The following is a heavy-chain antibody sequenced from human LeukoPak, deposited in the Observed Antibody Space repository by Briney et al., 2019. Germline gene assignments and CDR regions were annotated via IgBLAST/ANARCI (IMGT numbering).Heavy chain of an antibody. J-gene: IGHJ4*02. D-gene: IGHD3-16*01. CDR2: IYYSGST. CDR3: ARDSRGRIDY. Sequence: SETLSLTCTVSGGSISSYYWSWIRQPPGKGLEWIGYIYYSGSTYYNPSLKSRVTISVDTSKNQFSLKLSSVTAADTAVYYCARDSRGRIDYWGQGTLVTVSS. V-gene: IGHV4-59*12. CDR1: GGSISSYY.